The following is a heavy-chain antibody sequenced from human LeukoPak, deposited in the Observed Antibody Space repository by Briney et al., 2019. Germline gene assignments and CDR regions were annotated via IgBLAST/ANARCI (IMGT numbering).Heavy chain of an antibody. J-gene: IGHJ4*02. CDR2: IYSGAST. D-gene: IGHD4-23*01. V-gene: IGHV3-53*01. CDR1: VFTVSSNY. CDR3: ARVQGPRRHYYYGGKGQFDY. Sequence: GGSLRLSCAASVFTVSSNYMRWVRQAPRKGREWVSVIYSGASTYYADSVKGRFTISRDNSKNTLYLQMNSLRAEDTAVYYCARVQGPRRHYYYGGKGQFDYWGQGTLVTVSS.